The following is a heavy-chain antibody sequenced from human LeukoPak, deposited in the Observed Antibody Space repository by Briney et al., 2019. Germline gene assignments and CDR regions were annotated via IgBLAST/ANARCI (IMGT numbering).Heavy chain of an antibody. CDR2: MNPNSGNT. D-gene: IGHD1-14*01. CDR3: AGGTRTEDY. J-gene: IGHJ4*02. Sequence: GATVKVSCKASGYTFTSHEINWVRQATGQGLEWMGWMNPNSGNTGYAQKFQGRVTMTRNTSISTAYMELSSLRSEDTAVYYCAGGTRTEDYWGQGTLVTVSS. CDR1: GYTFTSHE. V-gene: IGHV1-8*01.